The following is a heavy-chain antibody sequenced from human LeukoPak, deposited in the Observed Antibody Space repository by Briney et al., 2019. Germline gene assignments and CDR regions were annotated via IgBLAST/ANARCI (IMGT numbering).Heavy chain of an antibody. D-gene: IGHD1-20*01. V-gene: IGHV3-30*02. CDR2: IRYDGINK. Sequence: GSLRLSCAASGFIFSSYGMHWVRQAPGKGLEWVSFIRYDGINKYYADSVKGRFTISRDNSKNTLYLQMNSLRAEDTAVYYCASGITGTWGQGTLVTVPS. CDR1: GFIFSSYG. CDR3: ASGITGT. J-gene: IGHJ5*02.